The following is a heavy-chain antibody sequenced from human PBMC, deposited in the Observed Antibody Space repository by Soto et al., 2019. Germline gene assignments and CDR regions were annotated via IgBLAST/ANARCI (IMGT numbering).Heavy chain of an antibody. CDR2: ISWNSGSI. J-gene: IGHJ4*02. Sequence: GGSLRLSCAASGFTFDDYAMHWVRQAPGKGLEWVSGISWNSGSIGYADSVKGRFTISRDNAKNSLYLQMNSLRAEDTALYYCAKGQRGYCSGGSCYFDYWGQGTLVTVSS. CDR3: AKGQRGYCSGGSCYFDY. V-gene: IGHV3-9*01. CDR1: GFTFDDYA. D-gene: IGHD2-15*01.